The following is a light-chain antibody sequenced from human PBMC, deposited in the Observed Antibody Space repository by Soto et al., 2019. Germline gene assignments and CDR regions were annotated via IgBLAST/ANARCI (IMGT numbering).Light chain of an antibody. CDR2: NDN. CDR1: TSNIGGNV. V-gene: IGLV1-44*01. CDR3: VAWDDNLNGPV. J-gene: IGLJ3*02. Sequence: QSVLPQPPSASGTPGQRVTISCSGSTSNIGGNVINWYQQLPGTAPKLLIYNDNQRPSGVPDRFSGSKSGTSASLAISGLQSEDEADYYCVAWDDNLNGPVFGEGTQLTVL.